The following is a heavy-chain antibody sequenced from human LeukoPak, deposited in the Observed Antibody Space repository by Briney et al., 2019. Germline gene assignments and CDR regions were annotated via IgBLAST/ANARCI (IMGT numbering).Heavy chain of an antibody. D-gene: IGHD2-2*02. CDR2: ITSSSNYI. CDR1: GFTFSSYS. V-gene: IGHV3-21*01. J-gene: IGHJ3*02. CDR3: ARAGGCSTKYTETTCAFDI. Sequence: PGGSLRLSCAASGFTFSSYSMNWVRQAPGKGLEWVSSITSSSNYIYYADSVKGRFTISRDNAKNSLYLQMNSLRAEDTAVYYCARAGGCSTKYTETTCAFDIWGQGTMVTVSS.